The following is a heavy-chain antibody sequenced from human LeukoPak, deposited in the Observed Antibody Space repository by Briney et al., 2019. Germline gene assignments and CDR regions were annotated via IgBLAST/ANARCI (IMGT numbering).Heavy chain of an antibody. CDR3: ARHGPGWYFDY. Sequence: PSGTLSLTCTVSGGSISSYYWSWIWQPPGKGVEWIGYIYYSGTTKYNPSLKSRVTISVDTSKNQFSLKLSSVTAADTAVYYCARHGPGWYFDYWGQGTLVTVSS. CDR2: IYYSGTT. J-gene: IGHJ4*02. CDR1: GGSISSYY. V-gene: IGHV4-59*08.